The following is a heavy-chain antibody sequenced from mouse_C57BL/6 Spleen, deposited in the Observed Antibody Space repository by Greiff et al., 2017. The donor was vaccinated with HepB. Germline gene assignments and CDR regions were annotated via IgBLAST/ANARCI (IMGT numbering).Heavy chain of an antibody. CDR1: GYAFSSYW. J-gene: IGHJ4*01. Sequence: QVQLQQSGAELVKPGASVKISCKASGYAFSSYWMNWVKQRPGKGLEWIGQIYPGDGDTNYNGKFKGKATLTADKSSSTAYMQLSSRTSEDSAVYFCARDSSGYAMDYWGQGTSVTVSS. CDR2: IYPGDGDT. D-gene: IGHD3-2*02. CDR3: ARDSSGYAMDY. V-gene: IGHV1-80*01.